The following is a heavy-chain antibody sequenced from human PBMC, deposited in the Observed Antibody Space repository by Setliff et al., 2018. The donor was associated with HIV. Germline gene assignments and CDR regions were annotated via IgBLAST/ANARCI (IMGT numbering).Heavy chain of an antibody. D-gene: IGHD3-10*01. CDR2: FYHSGDT. CDR3: ARRDQYGGSPYFES. Sequence: SETLSLTCTVSGDFTSSDYYWGWIRQVPGEGLEWIVSFYHSGDTYYNPSLKSRVTISVDTSKNQFSLKLSSVTAADTAVYYCARRDQYGGSPYFESWGQGALVTVSS. J-gene: IGHJ4*02. CDR1: GDFTSSDYY. V-gene: IGHV4-38-2*02.